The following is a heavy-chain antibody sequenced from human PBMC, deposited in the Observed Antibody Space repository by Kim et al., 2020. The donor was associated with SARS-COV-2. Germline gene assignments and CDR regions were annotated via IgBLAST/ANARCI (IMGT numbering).Heavy chain of an antibody. V-gene: IGHV4-4*07. J-gene: IGHJ4*02. CDR3: ARAQSSTLIDY. D-gene: IGHD4-4*01. Sequence: STSYNPSLKGRVTMSVDTSKNQFSLKLSSVTAADTATYYCARAQSSTLIDYWGQGTLVTVSS. CDR2: ST.